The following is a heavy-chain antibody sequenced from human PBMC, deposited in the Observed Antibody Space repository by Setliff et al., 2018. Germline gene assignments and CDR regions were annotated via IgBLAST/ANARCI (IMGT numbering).Heavy chain of an antibody. CDR1: GYTFTSYG. CDR3: ARAKVGAYFDY. J-gene: IGHJ4*02. CDR2: INPSGGST. Sequence: ASVKVSCKASGYTFTSYGISWVRQAPGQGLEWMGIINPSGGSTSYAQKFQGRVTMTRDTSTSTVYMELSSLRSEDTAVYYCARAKVGAYFDYWGQGTLVTVSS. D-gene: IGHD1-26*01. V-gene: IGHV1-46*01.